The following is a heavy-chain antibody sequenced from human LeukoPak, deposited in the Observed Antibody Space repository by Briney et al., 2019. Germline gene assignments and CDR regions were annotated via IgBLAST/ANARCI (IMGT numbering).Heavy chain of an antibody. CDR3: VRVAYTRDWRFDY. V-gene: IGHV3-72*01. J-gene: IGHJ4*02. D-gene: IGHD6-19*01. CDR1: GFTFSDHY. Sequence: GGSLRLSCAASGFTFSDHYMDWVRQAPGKGLEWVGRSRNRAKSYTTDYAASVRGRFTISRDDSQNSLYLQMRSLETEDTAGYHCVRVAYTRDWRFDYWGQGTLVTVSS. CDR2: SRNRAKSYTT.